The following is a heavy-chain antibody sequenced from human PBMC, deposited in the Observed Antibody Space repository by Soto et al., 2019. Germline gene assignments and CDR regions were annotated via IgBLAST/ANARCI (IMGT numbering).Heavy chain of an antibody. D-gene: IGHD3-10*01. CDR3: ARSITMVRGVFRQIDAFDI. CDR1: GGSFSGYY. J-gene: IGHJ3*02. Sequence: QVQLQQWGAGLLKPSETLSLTCAVYGGSFSGYYWSWIRQPPGKGLEWIGEINHSGSTNYNPSLKSRVTISIDTSKNQFSLKLSFVTAADTAVYYCARSITMVRGVFRQIDAFDIWGQGTMVTVSS. V-gene: IGHV4-34*01. CDR2: INHSGST.